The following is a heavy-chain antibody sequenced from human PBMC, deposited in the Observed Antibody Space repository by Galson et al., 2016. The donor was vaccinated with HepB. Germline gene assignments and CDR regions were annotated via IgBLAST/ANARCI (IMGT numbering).Heavy chain of an antibody. Sequence: QSGAEVKRPGESLKISCQGSGYNFDNYWIAWVRQMPGKGLEWMGIIYPGDSQTTYSPSFQGQVTFSADESINTAYLQWSSLKASDTAMYFCARRRDGFYGMDVWGQGTTVIV. V-gene: IGHV5-51*01. J-gene: IGHJ6*02. CDR1: GYNFDNYW. CDR2: IYPGDSQT. D-gene: IGHD5-24*01. CDR3: ARRRDGFYGMDV.